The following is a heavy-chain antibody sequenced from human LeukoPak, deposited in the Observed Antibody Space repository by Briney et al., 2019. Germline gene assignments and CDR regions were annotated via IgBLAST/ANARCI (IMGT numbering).Heavy chain of an antibody. J-gene: IGHJ5*02. V-gene: IGHV5-51*01. CDR2: IYPRGSNT. CDR3: ARHPIAAGGAYNWFDP. CDR1: GYSFTSHW. Sequence: GESLKISCKGSGYGSGYSFTSHWIAWVRQMPGKGLEWMGIIYPRGSNTIYSPSFQSQVTISVDTSINTAYLQWISLKASDTAMYYCARHPIAAGGAYNWFDPWGQGTLVTVSS. D-gene: IGHD6-13*01.